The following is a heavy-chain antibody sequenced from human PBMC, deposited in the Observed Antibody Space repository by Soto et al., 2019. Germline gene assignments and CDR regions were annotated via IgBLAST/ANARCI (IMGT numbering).Heavy chain of an antibody. J-gene: IGHJ6*02. CDR3: ARPLLIAAAGTVDYYYYYGMDV. CDR2: IDPSDSYT. V-gene: IGHV5-10-1*01. Sequence: GESLKISCKGSGYSFTSYWISWVRQMPGKGLEWMGRIDPSDSYTNYSPSFKGHVTISADKSISTAYLQWSSLKASDTAMYYCARPLLIAAAGTVDYYYYYGMDVWGQGTTVTVSS. CDR1: GYSFTSYW. D-gene: IGHD6-13*01.